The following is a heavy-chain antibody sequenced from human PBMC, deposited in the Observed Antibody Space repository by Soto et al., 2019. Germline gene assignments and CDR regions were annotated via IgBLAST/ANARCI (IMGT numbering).Heavy chain of an antibody. Sequence: PSETLSLTCTVSVGSISSYYWSWIRQRPGKGLEWIGYIYYSVSTNYNPSLKSRVTISVDTSKNQFSLKLSSVTAADTAVYYCARAQLWFGDDQYGMDVWGQGTTVTGSS. CDR3: ARAQLWFGDDQYGMDV. D-gene: IGHD3-10*01. CDR1: VGSISSYY. J-gene: IGHJ6*02. CDR2: IYYSVST. V-gene: IGHV4-59*01.